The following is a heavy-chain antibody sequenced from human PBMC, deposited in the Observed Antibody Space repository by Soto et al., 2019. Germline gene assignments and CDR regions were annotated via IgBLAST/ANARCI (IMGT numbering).Heavy chain of an antibody. CDR2: IFHTGST. CDR1: GGSVSSAGYS. J-gene: IGHJ5*02. D-gene: IGHD1-26*01. Sequence: SETLSLTCAVSGGSVSSAGYSWTWIRQPPGKGLEWIGYIFHTGSTQYNPSLQSRVTISLDRSKNQVSLKLTSVTVADTAVYFCATGRDWFDPWGQGTLVTVSS. CDR3: ATGRDWFDP. V-gene: IGHV4-30-2*01.